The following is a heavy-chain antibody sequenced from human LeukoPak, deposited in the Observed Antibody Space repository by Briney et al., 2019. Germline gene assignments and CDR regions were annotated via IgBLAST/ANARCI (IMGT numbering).Heavy chain of an antibody. J-gene: IGHJ3*01. V-gene: IGHV4-39*01. CDR3: ARPKYYYGSGTDGAFDV. D-gene: IGHD3-10*01. Sequence: SETLSLTCTVSGGPISSSSYFWGWIRQPPGKGLEFIGSIYVSGSTYYNPSFKSRVTISVDTSKNHFSLKLSSVTAADTAVYYCARPKYYYGSGTDGAFDVWGQGTMVTVSS. CDR2: IYVSGST. CDR1: GGPISSSSYF.